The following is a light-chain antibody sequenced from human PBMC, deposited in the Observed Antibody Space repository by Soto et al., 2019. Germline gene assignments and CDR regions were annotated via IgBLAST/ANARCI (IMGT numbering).Light chain of an antibody. CDR2: WAS. CDR3: QQYYSTPQT. V-gene: IGKV4-1*01. J-gene: IGKJ1*01. CDR1: QSVLYNSNSKNY. Sequence: DIVMTQSPDSLAVSLGERATINCKSSQSVLYNSNSKNYFAWYQQKPGQPPKLLIYWASTRESGVPDRFNGSGSGTDFTFTISGLQAEDVAVYYCQQYYSTPQTFGQGTKVEIK.